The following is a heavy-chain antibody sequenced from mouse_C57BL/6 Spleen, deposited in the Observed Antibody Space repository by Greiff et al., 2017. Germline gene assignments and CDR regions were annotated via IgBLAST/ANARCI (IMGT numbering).Heavy chain of an antibody. Sequence: QVQLQQSGAELVKPGASVKLSCKASGYTFTSYWMHWVKQRPGQGLEWIGYINPSSGYTKYNQKFKDKATLTADKSSSTAYMQLISLTYEDTAVYYCAKHPLFDYWGQGTTLTVSS. CDR2: INPSSGYT. CDR3: AKHPLFDY. J-gene: IGHJ2*01. V-gene: IGHV1-7*01. CDR1: GYTFTSYW.